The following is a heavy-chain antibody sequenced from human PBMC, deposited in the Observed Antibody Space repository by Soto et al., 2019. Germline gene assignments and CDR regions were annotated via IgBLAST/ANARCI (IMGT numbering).Heavy chain of an antibody. V-gene: IGHV4-4*02. D-gene: IGHD3-3*01. CDR3: ARGTDFWSGYLYYMDV. CDR1: SGSISSSNW. Sequence: QVQLQESGPGLVKPSGTLSLTCAVSSGSISSSNWWSWVRQPPGKGLEGIGEIYHSGSTNYNPSLQSRVTISVDKSKNQFSLKLSSVTAADTAVYYCARGTDFWSGYLYYMDVWGKGTTVTVSS. CDR2: IYHSGST. J-gene: IGHJ6*03.